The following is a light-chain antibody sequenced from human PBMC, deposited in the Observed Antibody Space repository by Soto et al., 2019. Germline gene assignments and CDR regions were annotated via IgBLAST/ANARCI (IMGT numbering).Light chain of an antibody. CDR2: AAS. CDR1: QTVSTY. Sequence: DILMTQSPSSLSASIGDRVTISCLTSQTVSTYLNWYQHKPGRGPTLLIYAASSLQSGVPSRFSGSGSGTDFTLTISSREPEDVAVYNCQYRSNWSPGTFGQGTRREIK. V-gene: IGKV1-39*02. CDR3: QYRSNWSPGT. J-gene: IGKJ5*01.